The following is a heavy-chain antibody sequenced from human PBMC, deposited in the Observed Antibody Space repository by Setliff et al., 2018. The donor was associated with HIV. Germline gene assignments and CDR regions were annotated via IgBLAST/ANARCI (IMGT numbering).Heavy chain of an antibody. CDR1: GVSIRSDVYY. D-gene: IGHD3-22*01. CDR2: IYTSGST. V-gene: IGHV4-61*09. J-gene: IGHJ6*03. CDR3: ARVVGYYDSSGYPNYYYYYMDV. Sequence: SETLSLTCTVSGVSIRSDVYYWSWIRQPAGKGLEWIGHIYTSGSTNYDPSLKSRVTMSVDTSKNQSSLKLSSVTAADTAVYYCARVVGYYDSSGYPNYYYYYMDVWGKGTTVTVSS.